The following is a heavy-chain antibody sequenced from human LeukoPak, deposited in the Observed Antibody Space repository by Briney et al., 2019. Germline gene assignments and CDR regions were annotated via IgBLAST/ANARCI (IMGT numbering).Heavy chain of an antibody. D-gene: IGHD2-15*01. V-gene: IGHV4-59*01. CDR3: ARGVVAAPQTFDY. J-gene: IGHJ4*02. Sequence: PSETLFLTCTVSGGSISGFYWSWIRQPPGKGLEWIGYIYYTGSTNYNPSLKSRVTISVDTSKNQFSLKLSSVTAADTAVYYCARGVVAAPQTFDYWGQGTLVAVSS. CDR2: IYYTGST. CDR1: GGSISGFY.